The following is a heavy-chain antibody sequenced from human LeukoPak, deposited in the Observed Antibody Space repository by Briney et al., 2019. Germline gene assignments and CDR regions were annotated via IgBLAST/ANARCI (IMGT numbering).Heavy chain of an antibody. V-gene: IGHV3-9*01. J-gene: IGHJ4*02. CDR2: ISWNSDSI. D-gene: IGHD4-23*01. CDR1: GFTFDDYA. Sequence: GRSLRLSCAASGFTFDDYAMHWVRQTPGKGLEWVSGISWNSDSIGYADSVKGRFTVSRDNAKNSLFLQMNSLRAEDTALYYCAKASGPFYGVNSKGPLDYWGQGTLVTVSS. CDR3: AKASGPFYGVNSKGPLDY.